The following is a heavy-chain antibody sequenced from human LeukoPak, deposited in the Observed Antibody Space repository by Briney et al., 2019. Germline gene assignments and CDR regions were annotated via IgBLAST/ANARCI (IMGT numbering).Heavy chain of an antibody. Sequence: PGGSLRLSCAASGFTVSTNYMNWVRQAPGKGLEWVSVIYAGGSTYYADSVKGRFTISRDNSKNTLYLHMNSLRAEDTAVYYCARANNWNDAYFDSWGQGTLVTVSS. V-gene: IGHV3-53*01. CDR3: ARANNWNDAYFDS. J-gene: IGHJ4*02. CDR2: IYAGGST. CDR1: GFTVSTNY. D-gene: IGHD1-20*01.